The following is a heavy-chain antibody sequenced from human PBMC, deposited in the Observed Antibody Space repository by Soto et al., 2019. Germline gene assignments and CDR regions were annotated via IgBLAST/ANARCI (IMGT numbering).Heavy chain of an antibody. Sequence: QVQLVQSGAEVKESGASVKVSCKASGYTFTGYYIHWVRQAPGQGLEGVGEISPKSGGTRYAQKCQGRVTMTKDTSITTVYMELSNLSPDDTDVYYCGRGRSVELVVFYWGQGTLVTVHS. CDR1: GYTFTGYY. J-gene: IGHJ4*02. CDR3: GRGRSVELVVFY. V-gene: IGHV1-2*02. D-gene: IGHD1-7*01. CDR2: ISPKSGGT.